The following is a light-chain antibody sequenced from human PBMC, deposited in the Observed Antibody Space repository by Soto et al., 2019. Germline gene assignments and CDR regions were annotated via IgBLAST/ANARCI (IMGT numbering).Light chain of an antibody. CDR3: SSYTRSSPLV. V-gene: IGLV2-14*01. J-gene: IGLJ1*01. Sequence: QSALTQPASVSGSPGQSITISCTGTSSDVGGYNYVSWYQQHPGKAPKLMIYEVSNRPSGVSNRFSGSKSGNTASLTISGLQAEDEADYYCSSYTRSSPLVFGTGTKVPLL. CDR1: SSDVGGYNY. CDR2: EVS.